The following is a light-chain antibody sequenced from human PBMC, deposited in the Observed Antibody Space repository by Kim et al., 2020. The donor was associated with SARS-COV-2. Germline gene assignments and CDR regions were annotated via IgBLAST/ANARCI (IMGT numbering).Light chain of an antibody. Sequence: LSPGERAPLSSRAGQRVGSKYLAWGQKKPGQAPRLLIYGASSRATGLPDRFSGSGSGKDFTITISGLEHEDFAVYYCQQYSDSRTFGQGTKVDIK. J-gene: IGKJ1*01. CDR2: GAS. CDR1: QRVGSKY. CDR3: QQYSDSRT. V-gene: IGKV3-20*01.